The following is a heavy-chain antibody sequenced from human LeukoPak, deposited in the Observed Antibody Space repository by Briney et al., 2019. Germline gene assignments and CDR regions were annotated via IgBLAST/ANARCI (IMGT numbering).Heavy chain of an antibody. V-gene: IGHV3-21*01. Sequence: GGSLRLSCAASGFTFSSYSMNWVRQAPGKGLEWVSSISSSSSYIYYADSVKGRFTISRDNAKNSLYLQMNSLRAEDTAVYYCARDPYSGSYGNYYYYYMDVWGKGTTVTISS. CDR3: ARDPYSGSYGNYYYYYMDV. J-gene: IGHJ6*03. CDR1: GFTFSSYS. CDR2: ISSSSSYI. D-gene: IGHD1-26*01.